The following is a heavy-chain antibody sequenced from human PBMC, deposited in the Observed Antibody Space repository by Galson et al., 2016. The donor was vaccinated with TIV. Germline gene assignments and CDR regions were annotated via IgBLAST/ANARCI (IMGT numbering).Heavy chain of an antibody. V-gene: IGHV3-30*18. D-gene: IGHD1-26*01. J-gene: IGHJ3*02. CDR1: RFGFSEYD. CDR2: IAFAGKRD. Sequence: SLRLSCAASRFGFSEYDIHWVRQPPGQGLEWVASIAFAGKRDNYADNVKGRFTISRDNSQKILYLQMNSLTREDTALYFCAKHGYRNSWYSGAFEIWGQGTMVTVSS. CDR3: AKHGYRNSWYSGAFEI.